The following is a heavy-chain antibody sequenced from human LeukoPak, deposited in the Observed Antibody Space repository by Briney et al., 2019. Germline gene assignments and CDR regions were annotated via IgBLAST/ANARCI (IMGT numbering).Heavy chain of an antibody. Sequence: GGSLRLSCAASGFSFSSYAMSWVRQAPGKGLEWVSAISGSGGSTYYADSVKGRFTISRDNSKNTLYLQMSSLRAEDTAVYFCVRGYSFGPYGMDVWGQGTTVTVSS. CDR3: VRGYSFGPYGMDV. CDR1: GFSFSSYA. J-gene: IGHJ6*02. V-gene: IGHV3-23*01. CDR2: ISGSGGST. D-gene: IGHD2-15*01.